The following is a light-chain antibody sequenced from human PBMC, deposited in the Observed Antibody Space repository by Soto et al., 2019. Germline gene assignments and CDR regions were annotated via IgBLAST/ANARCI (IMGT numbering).Light chain of an antibody. J-gene: IGKJ1*01. V-gene: IGKV3-20*01. CDR2: GAS. Sequence: EIVMTRAPATLSVSPGERATLSCRASQSVSSRYLAWYQEKPGQAPRXXIYGASTRATGIPDRFSVSRSGTDLTITICRLEPEDVAVYAGQQYDSTPATFGQGTKVEIK. CDR3: QQYDSTPAT. CDR1: QSVSSRY.